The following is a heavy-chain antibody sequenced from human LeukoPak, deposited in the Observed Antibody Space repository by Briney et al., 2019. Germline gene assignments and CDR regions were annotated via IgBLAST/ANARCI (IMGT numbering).Heavy chain of an antibody. Sequence: QSGESLRLSCAASGFTFSSYDMTWVRQTPGKGLEWVALISRSGGTTYYADSVKGRFTISRDNSKNTLYLQMNSLRAEDTAEYYCAKRGGTESFYYFYYMDVWGKGTTVTVSS. CDR3: AKRGGTESFYYFYYMDV. J-gene: IGHJ6*03. V-gene: IGHV3-23*01. CDR1: GFTFSSYD. CDR2: ISRSGGTT. D-gene: IGHD2-15*01.